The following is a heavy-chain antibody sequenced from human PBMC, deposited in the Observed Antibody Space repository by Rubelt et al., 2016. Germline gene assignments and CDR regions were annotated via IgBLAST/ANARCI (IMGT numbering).Heavy chain of an antibody. CDR3: ARRRRYSGSSYWYFDL. Sequence: QVQLQQWGAGLLKPSETLSLTCAVYGGSFSGYYWSWIRQPPGKGLAWIGEINHSGSTNYNPSLKRRVTISVDTSKNQCSLKLSSGTAADTAVYYCARRRRYSGSSYWYFDLWGRGTLVTVSS. CDR2: INHSGST. J-gene: IGHJ2*01. V-gene: IGHV4-34*01. CDR1: GGSFSGYY. D-gene: IGHD1-26*01.